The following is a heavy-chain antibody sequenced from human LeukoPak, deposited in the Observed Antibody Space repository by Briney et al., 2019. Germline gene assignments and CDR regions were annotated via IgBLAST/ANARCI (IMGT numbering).Heavy chain of an antibody. CDR1: GGSISGYY. J-gene: IGHJ6*02. V-gene: IGHV4-59*12. CDR3: AGVRSGYCFCMDV. CDR2: VYYSGST. D-gene: IGHD2-15*01. Sequence: PSETLSLTCTVYGGSISGYYWSWIRQPPGKGLEWIGHVYYSGSTNYNPSLKSRVTISVDTSKNQFSLKLTSVSAADTAVYYCAGVRSGYCFCMDVWGQGTTVTVSS.